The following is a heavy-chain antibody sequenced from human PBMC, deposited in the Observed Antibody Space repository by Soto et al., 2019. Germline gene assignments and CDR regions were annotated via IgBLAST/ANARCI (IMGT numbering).Heavy chain of an antibody. CDR3: GRGRWELRFNH. V-gene: IGHV4-34*01. CDR1: GGSFSGYY. D-gene: IGHD2-15*01. CDR2: INHSGST. J-gene: IGHJ4*02. Sequence: SETLSLTCAVYGGSFSGYYWSWIRQPPGKGLEWIGEINHSGSTNYNPSLKRRVTISVDTSKNHFSLKLSSVTAADPAVYYCGRGRWELRFNHWGQGTPVTVSS.